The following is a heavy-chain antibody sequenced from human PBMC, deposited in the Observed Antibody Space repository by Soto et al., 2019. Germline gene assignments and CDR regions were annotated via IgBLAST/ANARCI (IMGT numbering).Heavy chain of an antibody. CDR1: GFTFSSYA. J-gene: IGHJ6*02. Sequence: GGSLRLSCAASGFTFSSYAMSWVRQAPGKGLEWVSAISGSGGSTYYADSVKGRFTISRDNSKNTLYLQMNSLRAEDTAVYYCAFYSSSSVDYYYGMDVWGQGTTVTVSS. D-gene: IGHD6-6*01. CDR2: ISGSGGST. V-gene: IGHV3-23*01. CDR3: AFYSSSSVDYYYGMDV.